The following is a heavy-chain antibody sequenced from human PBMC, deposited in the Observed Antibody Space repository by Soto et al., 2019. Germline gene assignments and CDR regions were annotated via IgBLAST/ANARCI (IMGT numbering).Heavy chain of an antibody. CDR1: GGSISSSSYY. V-gene: IGHV4-39*01. Sequence: PSETLSLTCTVSGGSISSSSYYWGWIRQPPGKGLEWIGSTYYSGSTYYNPSLKSRVTISVDTSKNQFSLKLSSVTAADTAVYYCARVEGTYYFDYWGQGTLVTVSS. D-gene: IGHD3-10*01. CDR3: ARVEGTYYFDY. J-gene: IGHJ4*02. CDR2: TYYSGST.